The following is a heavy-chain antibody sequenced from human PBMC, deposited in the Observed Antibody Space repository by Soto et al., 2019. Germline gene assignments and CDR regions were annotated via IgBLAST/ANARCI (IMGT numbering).Heavy chain of an antibody. CDR2: INPSGDIT. V-gene: IGHV1-46*03. D-gene: IGHD2-21*01. CDR1: GFTFSSYY. Sequence: GASVKVSCKASGFTFSSYYMHWVRQAPGQGLEWMGIINPSGDITRYAQKFQGRVTMTRDTSTSTVYMELSSLRSEDTAMYYCARGAYCGGDCYDYWGQGTLVTSPQ. CDR3: ARGAYCGGDCYDY. J-gene: IGHJ4*02.